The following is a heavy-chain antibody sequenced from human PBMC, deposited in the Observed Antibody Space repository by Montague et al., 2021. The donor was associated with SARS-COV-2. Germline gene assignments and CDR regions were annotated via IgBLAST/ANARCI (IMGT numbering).Heavy chain of an antibody. CDR2: IYDSGST. CDR3: VKGSGYP. V-gene: IGHV4-61*01. Sequence: SETLSLTCTVTGDSVISDKYYWSWIRQPPGKGLEWIGLIYDSGSTSYNPSLHSRVTITIDTSKNQFSLNLMSVTPADTAVYYCVKGSGYPWGQGTLVTVPS. J-gene: IGHJ5*02. CDR1: GDSVISDKYY. D-gene: IGHD3-22*01.